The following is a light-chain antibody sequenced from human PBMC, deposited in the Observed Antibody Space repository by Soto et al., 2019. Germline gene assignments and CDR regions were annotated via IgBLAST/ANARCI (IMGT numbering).Light chain of an antibody. Sequence: DIQMTQSPSSLSASVGDRVTITCQASQDISNYLNWYQQKPGKAPKLLIYDASNLETGVPSRFGGSGSGTDFTFTISCLQPEDIATYYCQQYDNLPFTFGPGTKVDIK. J-gene: IGKJ3*01. CDR3: QQYDNLPFT. CDR2: DAS. V-gene: IGKV1-33*01. CDR1: QDISNY.